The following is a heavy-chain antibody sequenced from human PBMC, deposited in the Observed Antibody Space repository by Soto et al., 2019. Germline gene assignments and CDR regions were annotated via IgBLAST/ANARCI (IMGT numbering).Heavy chain of an antibody. CDR3: TSSSWLYYDFWSGSPDAFDI. Sequence: GGSLRLSCAASGFTFSNAWMNWVRQAPGKGLEWVGRIKSKTDGGTTDYAAPVKGRFTISRDDSKNTLYLQMNSLKTEDTAVYYCTSSSWLYYDFWSGSPDAFDIWGQGTMVTVSS. CDR1: GFTFSNAW. V-gene: IGHV3-15*07. CDR2: IKSKTDGGTT. J-gene: IGHJ3*02. D-gene: IGHD3-3*01.